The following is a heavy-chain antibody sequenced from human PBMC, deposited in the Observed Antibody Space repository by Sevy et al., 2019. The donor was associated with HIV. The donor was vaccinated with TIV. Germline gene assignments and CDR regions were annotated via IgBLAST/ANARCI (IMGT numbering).Heavy chain of an antibody. CDR2: IFGSSNT. J-gene: IGHJ2*01. D-gene: IGHD3-22*01. CDR1: GITVSSNY. CDR3: GRAVEDSSVSSGWDWYFDL. V-gene: IGHV3-66*01. Sequence: GGSLRLSCAVSGITVSSNYMGWVRQAPGKGLQWVSAIFGSSNTHFADSGKGRFSTYRDDSKNTLSLQTNSLSAKDTDVYYCGRAVEDSSVSSGWDWYFDLWGRGTLVTVSS.